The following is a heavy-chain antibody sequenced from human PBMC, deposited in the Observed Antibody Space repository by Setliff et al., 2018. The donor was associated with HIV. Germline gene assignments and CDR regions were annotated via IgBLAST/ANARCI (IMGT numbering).Heavy chain of an antibody. CDR1: GGTFSSYA. J-gene: IGHJ4*02. V-gene: IGHV1-18*01. CDR3: ARQDGTTVLSKDFDY. Sequence: ASVKVSCKASGGTFSSYAISWVRQAPGHGLEWMGWISGYSGNTNYAQKLQGRVTMTTDTSTSTAYMELSSLRSDDTAVYYCARQDGTTVLSKDFDYWGQGTLVTVSS. D-gene: IGHD4-17*01. CDR2: ISGYSGNT.